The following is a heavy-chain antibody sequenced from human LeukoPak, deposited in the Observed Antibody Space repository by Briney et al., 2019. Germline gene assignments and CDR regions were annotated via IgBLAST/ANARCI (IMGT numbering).Heavy chain of an antibody. CDR1: GGTFSSYA. V-gene: IGHV1-69*05. D-gene: IGHD5-12*01. Sequence: SVKVSCKASGGTFSSYAISWVRQAPGQGLEWMGRIIPIFGTANYAQKFQGKVTIITDEATSTASIELSSLRSEDTAVYYCARDDSLSGYDLSYFDYWGQGTLVTVSS. CDR2: IIPIFGTA. J-gene: IGHJ4*02. CDR3: ARDDSLSGYDLSYFDY.